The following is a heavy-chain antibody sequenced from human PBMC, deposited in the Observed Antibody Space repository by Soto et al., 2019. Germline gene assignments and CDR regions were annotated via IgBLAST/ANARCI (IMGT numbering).Heavy chain of an antibody. CDR3: AREYSSGCYGYFQH. J-gene: IGHJ1*01. Sequence: QVQLQESGPRLVKPSRALSLTCTVSGGSISSGGYYWSWIRQLPGLGLEWIGSVYYTGSTYYNRPLKCRVTLSADTSQNQFSLMWSSVTAADTAVYYCAREYSSGCYGYFQHWGQGTLVTVSS. V-gene: IGHV4-31*03. D-gene: IGHD6-19*01. CDR1: GGSISSGGYY. CDR2: VYYTGST.